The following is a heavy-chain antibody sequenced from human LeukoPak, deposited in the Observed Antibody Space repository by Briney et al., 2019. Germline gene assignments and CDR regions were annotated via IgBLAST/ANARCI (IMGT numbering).Heavy chain of an antibody. Sequence: SETLSLTCAVSGGSISSATSFWGWIRQPPGKGLEWIGRIYYSGITFYNPSLKSRVTISVDTSKNQLSLRLSSVTAADRAVYYCARHGSTDYFDYWGEGTLVTVSS. CDR1: GGSISSATSF. V-gene: IGHV4-39*01. J-gene: IGHJ4*02. CDR3: ARHGSTDYFDY. D-gene: IGHD2-2*03. CDR2: IYYSGIT.